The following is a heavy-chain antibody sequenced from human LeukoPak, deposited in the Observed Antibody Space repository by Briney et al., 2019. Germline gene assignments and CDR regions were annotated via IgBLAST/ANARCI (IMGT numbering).Heavy chain of an antibody. V-gene: IGHV4-4*07. CDR3: ASTMVRGVTAPDY. J-gene: IGHJ4*02. CDR2: IYTSGAT. D-gene: IGHD3-10*01. Sequence: SETLSLTCTVSGGSFSTYYWSWIRQPAGKGLEWIGHIYTSGATNYNPSLKSRVTMSIDTSKNQFSLKLSSVTAADTAVYYCASTMVRGVTAPDYWGQGTLVTVSS. CDR1: GGSFSTYY.